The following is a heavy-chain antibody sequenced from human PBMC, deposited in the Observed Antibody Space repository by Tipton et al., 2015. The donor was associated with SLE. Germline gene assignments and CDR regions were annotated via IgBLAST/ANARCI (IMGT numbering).Heavy chain of an antibody. CDR3: ARHWVP. D-gene: IGHD6-13*01. V-gene: IGHV4-39*01. CDR2: INYRGNT. J-gene: IGHJ5*02. CDR1: GGFINRTTNY. Sequence: LRLSCNVSGGFINRTTNYWAWVRQPPGKGLEWIGSINYRGNTFYNPSLKNRVTMSVDTSKNRFSLTMNSVAAADTAVYFCARHWVPWGQGALVIVSS.